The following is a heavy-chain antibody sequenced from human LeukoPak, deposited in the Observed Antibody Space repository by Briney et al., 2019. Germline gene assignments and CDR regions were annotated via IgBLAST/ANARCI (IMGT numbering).Heavy chain of an antibody. Sequence: SETLSLTCTVSGGSISSGGYYWSWIRQHPGKGLEWIGYIYYSGSTYYNPSLKSRVTISVDTSKNQFSLKLSSVPAADTAVYYCAGGDPYYFDYWGQGTLVTVSS. CDR2: IYYSGST. CDR1: GGSISSGGYY. V-gene: IGHV4-31*03. J-gene: IGHJ4*02. CDR3: AGGDPYYFDY. D-gene: IGHD2-21*02.